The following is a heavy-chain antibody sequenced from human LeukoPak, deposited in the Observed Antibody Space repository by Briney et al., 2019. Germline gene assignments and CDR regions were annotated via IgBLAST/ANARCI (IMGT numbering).Heavy chain of an antibody. V-gene: IGHV1-2*02. CDR3: AGGAPRPHSRGWYLANYYYGMDV. Sequence: ASVTVSCKASGYTFTGYYMHWVRQAPGQGLEWMGWINPNSGGTNYAQKFQGRVTMTRDTSISTAYMELSRLRSDDTAVYYCAGGAPRPHSRGWYLANYYYGMDVWGQGTTVTVSS. CDR2: INPNSGGT. J-gene: IGHJ6*02. CDR1: GYTFTGYY. D-gene: IGHD6-19*01.